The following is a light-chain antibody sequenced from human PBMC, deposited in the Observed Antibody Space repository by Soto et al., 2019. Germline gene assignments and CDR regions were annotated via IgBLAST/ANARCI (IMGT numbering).Light chain of an antibody. J-gene: IGLJ1*01. V-gene: IGLV2-14*01. CDR3: TSFTSSPTYV. Sequence: QCVLTQPSSVSGSPGQSITISCTGTISDVGGYNYVCWYQHHPGKAPKLIISEVSNRPSGVSDRFSGSKSGNTASLTISGLQPEDEADYYCTSFTSSPTYVFGTGTKVNVL. CDR1: ISDVGGYNY. CDR2: EVS.